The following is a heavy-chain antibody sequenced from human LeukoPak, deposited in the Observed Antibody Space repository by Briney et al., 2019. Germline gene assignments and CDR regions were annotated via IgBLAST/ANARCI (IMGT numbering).Heavy chain of an antibody. V-gene: IGHV3-21*01. Sequence: SGGSLRLSCAASGFTFSSYSMNWVRQAPGKGLEWVSSISSSSYIYYADSVKGRFTISRDNAKNSLYLQMNSLRAEDTVVYYCAELGITMIGGVWGKGTTVTISS. CDR2: ISSSSYI. CDR1: GFTFSSYS. CDR3: AELGITMIGGV. J-gene: IGHJ6*04. D-gene: IGHD3-10*02.